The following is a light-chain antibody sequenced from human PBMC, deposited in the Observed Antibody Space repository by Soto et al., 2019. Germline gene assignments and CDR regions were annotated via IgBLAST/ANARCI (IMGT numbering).Light chain of an antibody. CDR3: QQYNNWPSALT. CDR2: GAS. V-gene: IGKV3-15*01. Sequence: EIVMTQSPATLSVSPGERATLSCRASQSVSSNLAWYQQKRGQAPRLLIYGASTRATGIPARFSGSGSGTEFTLTISSLQSEDFAVYYCQQYNNWPSALTFGGGTKVDIK. CDR1: QSVSSN. J-gene: IGKJ4*01.